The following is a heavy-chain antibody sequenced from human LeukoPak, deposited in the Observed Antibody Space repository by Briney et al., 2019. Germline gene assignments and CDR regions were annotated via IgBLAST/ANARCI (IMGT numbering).Heavy chain of an antibody. CDR3: ARVVASTSIDS. V-gene: IGHV4-38-2*02. CDR2: IFHTGDV. Sequence: PSETLSLTCTVSGYSINSGYFWGWVRQPPGKGPEWIGSIFHTGDVYYDPSLRSRVTLSIDTSRNQVSLKVTSVTAADTALYYCARVVASTSIDSWGQGILVTVSS. J-gene: IGHJ4*02. CDR1: GYSINSGYF. D-gene: IGHD2-15*01.